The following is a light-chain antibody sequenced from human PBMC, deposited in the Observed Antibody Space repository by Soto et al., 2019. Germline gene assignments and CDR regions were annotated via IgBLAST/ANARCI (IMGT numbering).Light chain of an antibody. CDR3: LQYNFYPYT. V-gene: IGKV1-5*03. Sequence: DIQMTQSPSTLSASVGDRVTITCRASQSITNWLAWYQHKPGKAPRLLIYMASSLEIGVPSRFSGSGAETEFTLTISSLQPDDFATYYCLQYNFYPYTFGQGTKLEIK. CDR1: QSITNW. CDR2: MAS. J-gene: IGKJ2*01.